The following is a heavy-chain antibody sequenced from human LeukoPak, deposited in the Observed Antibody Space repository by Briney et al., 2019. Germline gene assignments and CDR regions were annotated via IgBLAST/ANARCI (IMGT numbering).Heavy chain of an antibody. CDR1: GGTFSSYA. CDR3: AREVDRLWFGELPSVLAHNWFDP. V-gene: IGHV1-69*04. CDR2: IIPILGIA. J-gene: IGHJ5*02. D-gene: IGHD3-10*01. Sequence: GAAVKVSCKSSGGTFSSYAISWVRQAPGQGLEWMGRIIPILGIANYAQKFQGRVTITADKSTSTAYMELSSLRSEDTAVYYCAREVDRLWFGELPSVLAHNWFDPWGQGTLVTVSS.